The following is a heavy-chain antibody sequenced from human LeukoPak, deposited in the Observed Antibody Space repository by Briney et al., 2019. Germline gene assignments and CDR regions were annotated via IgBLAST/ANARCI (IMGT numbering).Heavy chain of an antibody. CDR3: AKTYSSGWYGFDY. V-gene: IGHV3-23*01. CDR1: GFTFSSYA. J-gene: IGHJ4*02. CDR2: ISGSAGST. Sequence: PGGSLRLSCAASGFTFSSYAMSWVRQAPGKGLEWVSAISGSAGSTYYADSVKGRFTISRDNFKNTLYLQMNSLRAEDTAVYYCAKTYSSGWYGFDYWGQGTLVTVSS. D-gene: IGHD6-19*01.